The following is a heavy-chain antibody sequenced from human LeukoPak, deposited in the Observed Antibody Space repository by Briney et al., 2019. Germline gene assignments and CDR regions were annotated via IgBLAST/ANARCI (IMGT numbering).Heavy chain of an antibody. CDR2: FHISGRS. CDR1: GDSMSSHY. V-gene: IGHV4-4*07. D-gene: IGHD3-16*01. J-gene: IGHJ5*02. Sequence: PSETLSLTCSVSGDSMSSHYLSWIRQPAGKGLEWIGRFHISGRSNVNPSLKSRLTMSVDTSKNHFSLKLMSVTAADTAVYYCARDWGRIGLRGFDPWGQGTLVTVSS. CDR3: ARDWGRIGLRGFDP.